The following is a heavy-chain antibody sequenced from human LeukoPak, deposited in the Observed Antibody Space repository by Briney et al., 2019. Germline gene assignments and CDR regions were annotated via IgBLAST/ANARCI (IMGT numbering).Heavy chain of an antibody. CDR2: IHYSGST. Sequence: PSETLSLTCTVSGASSSSCYCSWIRQPPGKGLEWIGYIHYSGSTNYNPSLKSRVTISVDTSKKQFSLKLSPVTAADTAVYYCARERAFWGAFETYGQGKRVTVSS. J-gene: IGHJ3*02. D-gene: IGHD3-16*01. V-gene: IGHV4-59*12. CDR3: ARERAFWGAFET. CDR1: GASSSSCY.